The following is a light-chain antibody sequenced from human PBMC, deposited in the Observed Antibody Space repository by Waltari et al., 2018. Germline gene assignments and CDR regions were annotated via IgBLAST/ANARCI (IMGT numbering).Light chain of an antibody. CDR3: CSYAGTYRWV. CDR1: TSDVGNYNH. V-gene: IGLV2-11*01. Sequence: QSALTQPRSVSGSPGQSVTISSPGPTSDVGNYNHFSWYQQYPGKAPNLMIADVYKRPSGVPDRFSGSKSGNTASLTISGLQTEDEADYYCCSYAGTYRWVFGGGTKLTVL. CDR2: DVY. J-gene: IGLJ3*02.